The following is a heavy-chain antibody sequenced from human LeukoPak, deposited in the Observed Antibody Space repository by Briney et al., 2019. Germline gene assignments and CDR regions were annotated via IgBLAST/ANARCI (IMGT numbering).Heavy chain of an antibody. CDR2: IYTSGST. Sequence: SSETLSLTCTVSGGSISSGSYYWSWIRQPAGKGLEWIGRIYTSGSTNYNPSLKSRVTISVDTSKNQFSLKLSSVTAADTAVYYCARDSRYYYDSTWFDPWGQGTLVTVSS. V-gene: IGHV4-61*02. CDR3: ARDSRYYYDSTWFDP. CDR1: GGSISSGSYY. D-gene: IGHD3-22*01. J-gene: IGHJ5*02.